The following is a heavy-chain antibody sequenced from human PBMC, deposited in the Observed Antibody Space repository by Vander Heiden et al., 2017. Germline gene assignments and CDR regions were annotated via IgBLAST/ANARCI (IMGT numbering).Heavy chain of an antibody. CDR3: ARRTLDTEYFDY. D-gene: IGHD5-18*01. J-gene: IGHJ4*02. CDR1: GGTFSSHA. Sequence: QVQLVQSGAEVKKPGSSVKVSCKASGGTFSSHAISWVRQAPGQGLEWMGGIIPIFGTANYAQKFQGRVTITADESTSTVYMELRSLRSEDTAVYYCARRTLDTEYFDYWFQGPLVNLSS. V-gene: IGHV1-69*01. CDR2: IIPIFGTA.